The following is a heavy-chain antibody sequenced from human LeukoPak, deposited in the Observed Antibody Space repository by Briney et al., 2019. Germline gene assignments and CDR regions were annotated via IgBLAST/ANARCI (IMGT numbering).Heavy chain of an antibody. CDR3: ARWGANLDY. V-gene: IGHV3-30*01. CDR1: GFTFSSYA. CDR2: ISYDGSNK. Sequence: GGSLRLSCAASGFTFSSYAMHWVRPAPGKGLEWVAVISYDGSNKYYADSVKGRFTISRDNSKNTLYLQMNSLRAEDTAVYYCARWGANLDYWGQGTLVTVSS. J-gene: IGHJ4*02. D-gene: IGHD3-16*01.